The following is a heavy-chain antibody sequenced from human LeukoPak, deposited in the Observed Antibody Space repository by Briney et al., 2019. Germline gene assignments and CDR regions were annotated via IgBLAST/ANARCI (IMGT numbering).Heavy chain of an antibody. CDR2: INSDGSST. Sequence: PGGSLRLSCAASGFTFSSYWMHWVRHAPGKGLVWVSRINSDGSSTSYADSVKGRFTISRDNAKNTLYLQMNTLRVEDTAVYYCARDLMDYDVSTGLHHYYMDVWGQGTTVTVSS. V-gene: IGHV3-74*01. CDR3: ARDLMDYDVSTGLHHYYMDV. J-gene: IGHJ6*02. D-gene: IGHD3-9*01. CDR1: GFTFSSYW.